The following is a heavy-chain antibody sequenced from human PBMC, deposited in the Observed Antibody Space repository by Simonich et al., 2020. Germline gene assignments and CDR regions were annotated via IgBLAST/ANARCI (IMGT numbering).Heavy chain of an antibody. CDR3: ARDFRLQLVEIGTYYYYGMDV. V-gene: IGHV3-48*03. Sequence: EVQLVESGGGLVQPGGSLRLSCAASGFTFSSYEMNWVRQAPGKGLEWVSYISSSGSTIYYGDSVKGRFTISRDNAKNSLCLQMNSLRAEDTAVYYCARDFRLQLVEIGTYYYYGMDVWGQGTTVTVSS. J-gene: IGHJ6*02. CDR1: GFTFSSYE. D-gene: IGHD6-6*01. CDR2: ISSSGSTI.